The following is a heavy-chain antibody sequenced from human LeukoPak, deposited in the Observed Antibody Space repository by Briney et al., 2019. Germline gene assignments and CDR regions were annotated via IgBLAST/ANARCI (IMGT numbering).Heavy chain of an antibody. Sequence: PGGSLRLSCAAPGFTFSAYAMSWVRQAPGKGLEWVSTIIGSGGSTYYADSVKGRFTISRDNSKNTLYLQMNSLRAEDTAVYYCAKGRGRMQLWSDYWGQGTLVTVSS. CDR2: IIGSGGST. CDR1: GFTFSAYA. V-gene: IGHV3-23*01. D-gene: IGHD5-18*01. J-gene: IGHJ4*02. CDR3: AKGRGRMQLWSDY.